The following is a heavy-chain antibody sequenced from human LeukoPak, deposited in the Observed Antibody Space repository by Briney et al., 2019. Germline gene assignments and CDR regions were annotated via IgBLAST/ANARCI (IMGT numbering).Heavy chain of an antibody. CDR3: ARGPVGAFDY. J-gene: IGHJ4*02. V-gene: IGHV4-59*01. CDR2: IYYSGST. D-gene: IGHD1-26*01. CDR1: RGSISSYY. Sequence: SETLSLTCTVSRGSISSYYWSWIRQPPGKGLEWIGYIYYSGSTNYNPSLESRVTISVDTSKNQFSLKLSSATAADTAVYYCARGPVGAFDYWGQGTLVTVSS.